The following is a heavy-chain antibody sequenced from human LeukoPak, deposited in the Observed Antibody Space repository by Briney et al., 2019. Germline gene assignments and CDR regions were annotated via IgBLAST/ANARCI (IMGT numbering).Heavy chain of an antibody. CDR1: GFTFSSYG. D-gene: IGHD3-16*02. Sequence: PGGSLRLSCAASGFTFSSYGMHWVRQAPGKGLEWVAFIRLDGTNKDYADSVKGRFTISRDNFKNTLDLQMNSLRAEDTAVYYCARGDDNIWGSYRPFDYWGQGTLVTVSS. CDR3: ARGDDNIWGSYRPFDY. CDR2: IRLDGTNK. V-gene: IGHV3-30*02. J-gene: IGHJ4*02.